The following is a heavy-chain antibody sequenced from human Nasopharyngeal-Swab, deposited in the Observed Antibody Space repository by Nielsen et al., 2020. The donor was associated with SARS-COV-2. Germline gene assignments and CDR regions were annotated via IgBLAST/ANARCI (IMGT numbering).Heavy chain of an antibody. CDR1: GYTFTSYY. V-gene: IGHV1-46*01. D-gene: IGHD2-15*01. CDR2: INPSGGST. Sequence: ASAKVSCKASGYTFTSYYMHWVRQAPGQGLEWMGIINPSGGSTSYAQKFQGRVTMTRDTSTSTVYMELSSLRSEDTAVYYCARDLGGPVAASPNGMDVWGQGTTVTVSS. J-gene: IGHJ6*02. CDR3: ARDLGGPVAASPNGMDV.